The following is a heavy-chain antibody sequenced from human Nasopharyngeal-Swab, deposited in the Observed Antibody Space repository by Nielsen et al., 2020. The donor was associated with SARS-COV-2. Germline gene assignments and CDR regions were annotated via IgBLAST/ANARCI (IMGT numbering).Heavy chain of an antibody. Sequence: WIRQAPGKGLEWIGEINHSGSTNYNPSLKSRVTISVDTSKNQFSLKLSSVTAADTAVYYCARGDILTGSQAAFDIWGQGTMVTVSS. J-gene: IGHJ3*02. D-gene: IGHD3-9*01. V-gene: IGHV4-34*13. CDR2: INHSGST. CDR3: ARGDILTGSQAAFDI.